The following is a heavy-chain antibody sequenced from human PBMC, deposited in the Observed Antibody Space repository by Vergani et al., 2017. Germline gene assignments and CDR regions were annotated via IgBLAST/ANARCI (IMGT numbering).Heavy chain of an antibody. CDR2: ISASGGST. J-gene: IGHJ4*02. V-gene: IGHV3-23*01. D-gene: IGHD2-2*01. CDR3: AKGVSRPVVTSDFDY. CDR1: GFTFNIYA. Sequence: EVQLLDFGGGLVQPGGSLRLSCAASGFTFNIYAMSWVRQAPGKGLEWVSGISASGGSTYYADSVRGRFTISRDNSKNTLYLQMNSLRAEDTAVYFCAKGVSRPVVTSDFDYWGKGPLVTVS.